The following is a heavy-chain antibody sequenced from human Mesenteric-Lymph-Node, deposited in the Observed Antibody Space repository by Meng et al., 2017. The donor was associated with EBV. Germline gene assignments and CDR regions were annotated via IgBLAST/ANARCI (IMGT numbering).Heavy chain of an antibody. CDR1: GGAVSSGGYS. V-gene: IGHV4-30-2*01. CDR2: IYHFGSP. J-gene: IGHJ4*02. CDR3: ARRGIAEGFDF. Sequence: QLQIQESGSGLVKPSQTLSLTCAVSGGAVSSGGYSWSWIRQPPGKGLEWIGYIYHFGSPNYNPSLKSRVTISVDRSKNQFSLNLTLMTAADTAVYYCARRGIAEGFDFWGQGTLVTVSS.